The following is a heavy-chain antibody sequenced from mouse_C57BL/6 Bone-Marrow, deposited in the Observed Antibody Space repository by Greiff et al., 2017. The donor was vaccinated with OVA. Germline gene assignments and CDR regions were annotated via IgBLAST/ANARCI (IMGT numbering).Heavy chain of an antibody. CDR1: GYTFTSYG. D-gene: IGHD1-1*01. Sequence: QVQLQQSGAELARPGASVKLSCKASGYTFTSYGISWVKQRTGQGLEWIGEIYPRSGNTYYNEKFKGKATLTADKSSSTAYMELRSLTSEDSAVYFCASLVHLCYYGSSDNYARDYGGQGTSVTVSA. V-gene: IGHV1-81*01. CDR3: ASLVHLCYYGSSDNYARDY. CDR2: IYPRSGNT. J-gene: IGHJ4*01.